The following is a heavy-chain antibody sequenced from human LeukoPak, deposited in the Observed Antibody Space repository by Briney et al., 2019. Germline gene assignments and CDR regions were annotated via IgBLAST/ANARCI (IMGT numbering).Heavy chain of an antibody. CDR3: AKGWDYVWGSYRPDWFDP. CDR2: ISASGGST. Sequence: GGSLRLSCAASGFTFSSYAMGWVRQAPGKGLEWVSGISASGGSTYYADSVKGRLTTSRDNSKNTLYLQMNSLRAEDTAVYYCAKGWDYVWGSYRPDWFDPWGQGTLVTVSS. CDR1: GFTFSSYA. V-gene: IGHV3-23*01. J-gene: IGHJ5*02. D-gene: IGHD3-16*02.